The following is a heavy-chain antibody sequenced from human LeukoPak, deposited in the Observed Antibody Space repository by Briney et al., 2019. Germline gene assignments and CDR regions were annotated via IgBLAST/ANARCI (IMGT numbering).Heavy chain of an antibody. CDR3: ARSITIFGVADDLDY. Sequence: GGSLRLSCAASGFTFHNSWMTWVRQAPGKGLQWVANIKHDGSEKYYVDSVKGRFTISRDNSKNTLYLQMNSLRAEDTAVYYCARSITIFGVADDLDYWGQGTLVTVSS. V-gene: IGHV3-7*01. CDR1: GFTFHNSW. J-gene: IGHJ4*02. D-gene: IGHD3-3*01. CDR2: IKHDGSEK.